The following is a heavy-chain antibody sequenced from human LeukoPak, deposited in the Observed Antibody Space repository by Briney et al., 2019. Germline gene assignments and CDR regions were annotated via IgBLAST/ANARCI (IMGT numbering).Heavy chain of an antibody. Sequence: SETLSLTCAVSGGSISSGGYSWSWIRQPPGKGLEWIGYIYHSGSTYYNPSLKSRVTISVDRSKNQFSLKLSSVTAADTAVYYCARGYSSSWLGNYYSDYWGQGTLVTVSS. CDR2: IYHSGST. CDR1: GGSISSGGYS. V-gene: IGHV4-30-2*01. D-gene: IGHD6-13*01. J-gene: IGHJ4*02. CDR3: ARGYSSSWLGNYYSDY.